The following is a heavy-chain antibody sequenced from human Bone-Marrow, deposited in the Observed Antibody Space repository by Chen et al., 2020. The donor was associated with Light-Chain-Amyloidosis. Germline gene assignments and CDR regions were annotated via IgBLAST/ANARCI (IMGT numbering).Heavy chain of an antibody. J-gene: IGHJ4*02. CDR2: IYPDDSDA. CDR1: GYTFPNYW. Sequence: EQSGPEVKKPGASLKISCKGAGYTFPNYWIGWVRQMPGKGLEWMGVIYPDDSDARYSPSFEGQVTISADKSITTAYLQWRSLKASDTAMYYCARRRDGYNFDYWGQGTLVTVSS. D-gene: IGHD5-12*01. CDR3: ARRRDGYNFDY. V-gene: IGHV5-51*01.